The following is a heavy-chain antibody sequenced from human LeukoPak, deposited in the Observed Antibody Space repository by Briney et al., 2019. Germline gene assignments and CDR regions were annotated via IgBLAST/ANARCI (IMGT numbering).Heavy chain of an antibody. Sequence: PGGSLRLSCAASGFTFSTYYMNWVGQAPGKGLEWVSSITTSSSYIYYADSVKGRFTISRDNAKNSLYLQMNSLRAEDTAVYYCARDLGGYSYGSHFDYWGQGTLVTVSS. CDR1: GFTFSTYY. D-gene: IGHD5-18*01. J-gene: IGHJ4*02. V-gene: IGHV3-21*01. CDR3: ARDLGGYSYGSHFDY. CDR2: ITTSSSYI.